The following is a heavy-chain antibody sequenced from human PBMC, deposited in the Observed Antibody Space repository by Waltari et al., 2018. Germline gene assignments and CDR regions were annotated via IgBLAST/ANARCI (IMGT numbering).Heavy chain of an antibody. CDR2: ISSSSSYI. CDR1: GFTFSSYS. J-gene: IGHJ4*02. D-gene: IGHD4-17*01. V-gene: IGHV3-21*01. CDR3: ASGTGYGDYDF. Sequence: EVQLVESGGGLVKPGGSLRLSCAASGFTFSSYSMTGVRQAPGKGLEWVSSISSSSSYIYYADSVKGRFTISRDNAKNSLYLQMNSLRAEDTAVYYCASGTGYGDYDFWGQGTLVTVSS.